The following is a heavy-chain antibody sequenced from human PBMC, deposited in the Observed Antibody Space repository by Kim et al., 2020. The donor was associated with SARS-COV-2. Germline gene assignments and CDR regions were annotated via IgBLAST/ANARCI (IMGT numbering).Heavy chain of an antibody. V-gene: IGHV4-61*02. CDR3: ARGVRLEYSSSSGGPIDN. CDR2: IYTSGST. CDR1: GDSISSGSYY. Sequence: SETLSLTCTVSGDSISSGSYYWNWVRQPAGKGLEWIGRIYTSGSTNYNPSLKSRVAITVDTSKNQLSLDLSSVPAADTAVYFCARGVRLEYSSSSGGPIDNWGQGMLVTVSS. J-gene: IGHJ4*02. D-gene: IGHD6-6*01.